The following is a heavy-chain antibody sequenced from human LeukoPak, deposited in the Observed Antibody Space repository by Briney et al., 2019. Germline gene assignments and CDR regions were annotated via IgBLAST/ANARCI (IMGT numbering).Heavy chain of an antibody. CDR2: FYYSGST. V-gene: IGHV4-59*01. J-gene: IGHJ3*02. Sequence: SETLSLTCTVSGGSISSYYWSWIRQPPGKGLEWIGYFYYSGSTNYNPSLKSRVTISVDTSKNQFSLKLSSVTAADTAVYYCARDLKQQLVLGAFDIWGQGTMVTVSS. CDR1: GGSISSYY. CDR3: ARDLKQQLVLGAFDI. D-gene: IGHD6-13*01.